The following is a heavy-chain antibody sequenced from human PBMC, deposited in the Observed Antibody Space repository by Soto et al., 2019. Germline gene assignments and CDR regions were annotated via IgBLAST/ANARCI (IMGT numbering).Heavy chain of an antibody. D-gene: IGHD3-3*01. CDR2: IYYSGST. V-gene: IGHV4-61*01. J-gene: IGHJ6*02. Sequence: QVQLQESGPGLVKPSETLSLTCTVSGGSVSSGSYYWSWIRQPPGKGLEWIGYIYYSGSTNYNPPLKSRVTISVDTSKNQFSLKLSSVTAADTAVYYCARGYNDSPSYYGMDVWGQGTTVTVSS. CDR1: GGSVSSGSYY. CDR3: ARGYNDSPSYYGMDV.